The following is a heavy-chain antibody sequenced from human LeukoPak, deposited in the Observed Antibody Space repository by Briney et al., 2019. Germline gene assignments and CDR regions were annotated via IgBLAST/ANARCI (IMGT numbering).Heavy chain of an antibody. V-gene: IGHV4-39*07. CDR2: IYYSGST. CDR1: GGSISSSSYY. J-gene: IGHJ4*02. CDR3: ARVPPIAAAFDY. D-gene: IGHD6-13*01. Sequence: SETLSLTCTVSGGSISSSSYYWGWIRQPPGKGLEWIGSIYYSGSTYYNPSLKSRVTISVDTSKNQFSLKLSSVTAADTAVYYCARVPPIAAAFDYWGQGTLVTVSS.